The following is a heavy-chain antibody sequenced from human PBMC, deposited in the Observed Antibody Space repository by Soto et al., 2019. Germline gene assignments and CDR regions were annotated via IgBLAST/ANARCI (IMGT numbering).Heavy chain of an antibody. V-gene: IGHV3-9*01. Sequence: GGSLRLSCAASGFTFAAYAMHWVRQAPGKGLEWVSGISWNSGSIGYADSVKGRFTISRDNAKNSLYLQMNSLRAEDTALYYCAKSHRRGVCAFDIWGQGTMVTVSS. CDR3: AKSHRRGVCAFDI. J-gene: IGHJ3*02. D-gene: IGHD2-8*01. CDR2: ISWNSGSI. CDR1: GFTFAAYA.